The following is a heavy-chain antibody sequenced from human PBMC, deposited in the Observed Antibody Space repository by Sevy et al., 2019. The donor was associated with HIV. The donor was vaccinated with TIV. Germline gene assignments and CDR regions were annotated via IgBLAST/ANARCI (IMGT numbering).Heavy chain of an antibody. CDR1: GASIRDSSYY. J-gene: IGHJ3*02. D-gene: IGHD6-13*01. CDR2: IYSYGET. CDR3: ARSMEQQLDAFDI. V-gene: IGHV4-39*01. Sequence: SETLSLTCTVSGASIRDSSYYWAWIRQPPGKGLEWIGNIYSYGETYYNSSLKSRVTISVDTCKNQFSLSLTSVTAADTAIYFCARSMEQQLDAFDIWGQGTMVTVSS.